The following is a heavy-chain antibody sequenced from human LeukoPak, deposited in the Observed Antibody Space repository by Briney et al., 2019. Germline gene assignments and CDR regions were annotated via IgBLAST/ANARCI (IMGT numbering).Heavy chain of an antibody. J-gene: IGHJ4*02. V-gene: IGHV6-1*01. CDR1: GDSVSSNRVA. Sequence: KLWHTLSLTCVLSGDSVSSNRVAWNCIRQSPSRGLERPARTYYLTKLYNDYAVSVKSRITINPDTSKNQFSLQLNSVTPEDTAVYYCASGYGFGFTYWGQGSLVTVSS. CDR2: TYYLTKLYN. D-gene: IGHD5-18*01. CDR3: ASGYGFGFTY.